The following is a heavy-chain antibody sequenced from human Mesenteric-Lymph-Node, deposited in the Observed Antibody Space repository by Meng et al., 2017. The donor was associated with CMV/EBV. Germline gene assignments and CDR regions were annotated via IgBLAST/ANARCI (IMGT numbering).Heavy chain of an antibody. Sequence: GESLKISCAASGFTFSNYVMNWVRQAPGKGLEWVSGISGIGHTHYADSVKGRFTISRDNSKNTLYLQMNSLRAEDTAVYYCARGSYDFWSGYPHWGQGTLVTVSS. CDR2: ISGIGHT. CDR1: GFTFSNYV. V-gene: IGHV3-23*01. D-gene: IGHD3-3*01. CDR3: ARGSYDFWSGYPH. J-gene: IGHJ4*02.